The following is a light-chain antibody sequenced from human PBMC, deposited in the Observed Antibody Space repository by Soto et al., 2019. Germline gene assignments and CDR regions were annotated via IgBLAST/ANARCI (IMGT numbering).Light chain of an antibody. V-gene: IGKV1-8*01. CDR3: QQSYSTPPYT. Sequence: AIRMTQSPSSFSASTGDRVTITCRASQGISSYLAWYQQKPGKAPKLLIYAASTLQSGVPSRFSGSGSGTNFTLTISSLQPEDFAAYYCQQSYSTPPYTFGQGTKLDMK. CDR2: AAS. CDR1: QGISSY. J-gene: IGKJ2*01.